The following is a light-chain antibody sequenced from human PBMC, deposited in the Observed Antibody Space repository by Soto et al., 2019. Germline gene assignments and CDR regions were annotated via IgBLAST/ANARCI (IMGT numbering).Light chain of an antibody. V-gene: IGKV1D-13*01. CDR3: QQFNNYPPIT. J-gene: IGKJ5*01. Sequence: AIQLTQSPSSLSASVGDRVNITCRASQGISSALAWYQQKPGKAPKLLIYDASSLESGVPSRFSGSGSGTDFTLTISSLQPEDFATYYCQQFNNYPPITFGQGTRLEIK. CDR2: DAS. CDR1: QGISSA.